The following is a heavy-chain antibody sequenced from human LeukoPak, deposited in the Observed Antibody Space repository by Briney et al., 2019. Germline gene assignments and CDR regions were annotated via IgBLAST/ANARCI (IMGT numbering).Heavy chain of an antibody. Sequence: GGSLRLSCAASGFTLSNYSMSWVRQAPGNGLEWVSTISETGGTTYYADAVKGRFTISRDNSKNTLFLQFNSLRADDTAVYYCAKGRGTTVTAAANYWGQGTLVTVSS. D-gene: IGHD4-17*01. CDR1: GFTLSNYS. CDR2: ISETGGTT. V-gene: IGHV3-23*01. CDR3: AKGRGTTVTAAANY. J-gene: IGHJ4*02.